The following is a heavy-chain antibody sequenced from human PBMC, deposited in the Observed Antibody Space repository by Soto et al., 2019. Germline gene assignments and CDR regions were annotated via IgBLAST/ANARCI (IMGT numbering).Heavy chain of an antibody. J-gene: IGHJ4*02. CDR2: ISAYNGNT. V-gene: IGHV1-18*01. CDR1: GYTFTSYG. CDR3: ARVDQGCSSTSCYGNYFDY. D-gene: IGHD2-2*01. Sequence: ASVKVSCKASGYTFTSYGMRWVRQAPGQGLEWMGWISAYNGNTNYAQKLQGRVAMTTDTSTSTAYMELRSLRSDDTAVYYCARVDQGCSSTSCYGNYFDYWGQGTLVTVSS.